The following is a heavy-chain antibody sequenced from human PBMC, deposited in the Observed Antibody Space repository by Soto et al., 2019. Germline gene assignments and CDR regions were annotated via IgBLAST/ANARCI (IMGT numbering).Heavy chain of an antibody. D-gene: IGHD5-18*01. J-gene: IGHJ4*02. CDR2: IYYSGST. CDR1: GGSISSGGYY. Sequence: TLSLTCTVSGGSISSGGYYWSWIRQHPGKGLEWIGYIYYSGSTYYNPSLKSRVTISVDTSKNQFALKLSSVTAADTAVYYCARERGYSYGYDYWGQGTLVTVSS. V-gene: IGHV4-31*03. CDR3: ARERGYSYGYDY.